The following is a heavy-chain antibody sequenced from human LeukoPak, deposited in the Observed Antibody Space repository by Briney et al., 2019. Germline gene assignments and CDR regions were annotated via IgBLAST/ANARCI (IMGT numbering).Heavy chain of an antibody. CDR1: GGTFSSYA. CDR3: ARDSPYYFDY. V-gene: IGHV1-69*05. J-gene: IGHJ4*02. Sequence: VASVKASCKASGGTFSSYAISWVRQAPEQGLEWMGGIIPIFGTANYAQKFQGRVTITTDESTSTAYMELSSLRSEDTAVYYCARDSPYYFDYWGQGTLVTVSS. CDR2: IIPIFGTA.